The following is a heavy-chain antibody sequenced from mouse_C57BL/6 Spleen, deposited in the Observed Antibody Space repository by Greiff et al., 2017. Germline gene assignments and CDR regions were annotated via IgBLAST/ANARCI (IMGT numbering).Heavy chain of an antibody. CDR2: IDPETGGT. V-gene: IGHV1-15*01. J-gene: IGHJ2*01. CDR3: TVLRYCYSSNYRGYFAY. Sequence: QVQLQQSGAELVRPGASVTLSCKASGYTFTDYDMHWVKQTPVHGLEWIGAIDPETGGTAYNQKFKGKAILTADKSSSTAYLELRSLTSDDSAVYYCTVLRYCYSSNYRGYFAYWGQGTTLTVSS. D-gene: IGHD1-1*01. CDR1: GYTFTDYD.